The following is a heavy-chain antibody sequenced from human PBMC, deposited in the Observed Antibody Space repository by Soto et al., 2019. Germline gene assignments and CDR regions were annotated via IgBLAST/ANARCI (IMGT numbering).Heavy chain of an antibody. V-gene: IGHV4-59*01. CDR3: ARGGDRADAFDI. D-gene: IGHD3-16*01. CDR1: GGSISSYY. Sequence: SETLSLTCTVSGGSISSYYWSWIRQPPGKGLEWIGHIYYSGSTNYNPSLKSRVTISVDTSKNQFSLQLSSVTRADTAVYYCARGGDRADAFDIWGQWTMVTVSS. J-gene: IGHJ3*02. CDR2: IYYSGST.